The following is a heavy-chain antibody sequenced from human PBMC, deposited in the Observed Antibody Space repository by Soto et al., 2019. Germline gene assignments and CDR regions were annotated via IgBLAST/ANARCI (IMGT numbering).Heavy chain of an antibody. Sequence: GGSLRLSCEASGFTFSSYAMSWVRQAPGKGLEWVSAISGRGGSTYYADSVKGRFTISRDNSKNTLYLQMNSLRAEDTSVEYRAKIPVYYYYYYMDVWGKGTTVTVSS. D-gene: IGHD2-21*01. CDR2: ISGRGGST. CDR3: AKIPVYYYYYYMDV. J-gene: IGHJ6*03. V-gene: IGHV3-23*01. CDR1: GFTFSSYA.